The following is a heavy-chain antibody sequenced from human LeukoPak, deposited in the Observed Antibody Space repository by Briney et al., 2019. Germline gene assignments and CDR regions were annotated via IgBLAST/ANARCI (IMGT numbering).Heavy chain of an antibody. CDR1: GGSFSGYY. V-gene: IGHV4-34*01. Sequence: SSETLSLTCAVYGGSFSGYYWSWIRQPPGKGLEWIGEINHSGSTNYNPSLKSRVTISVDTSKNQFSLKLSSVTAADTAVYYCARGLGFDPWGQGTLVTASS. J-gene: IGHJ5*02. CDR2: INHSGST. CDR3: ARGLGFDP.